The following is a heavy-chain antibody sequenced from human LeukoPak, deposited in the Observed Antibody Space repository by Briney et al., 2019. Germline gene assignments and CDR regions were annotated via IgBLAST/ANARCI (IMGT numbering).Heavy chain of an antibody. J-gene: IGHJ5*02. CDR3: ARDGTYYYDSSGYFGYDP. V-gene: IGHV4-59*01. D-gene: IGHD3-22*01. CDR1: GGSFSGYY. CDR2: IYYSGST. Sequence: SETLSLTCAVYGGSFSGYYWSWIRQPPGKGLEWIGYIYYSGSTNYNPSLKSRVTISVDTSKNQFSLKLSSVTAADTAVYYCARDGTYYYDSSGYFGYDPWGQGTLVTVSS.